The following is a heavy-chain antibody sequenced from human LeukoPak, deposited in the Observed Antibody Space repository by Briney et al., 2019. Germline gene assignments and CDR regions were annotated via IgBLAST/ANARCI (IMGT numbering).Heavy chain of an antibody. CDR1: GFTFSSYG. Sequence: PGRSLRLSCAASGFTFSSYGMHWVRQAPGKGLEWVAVISYDGSNKYYADSVKGRFTISRDNSKNTLYLQMNSLRAEDTAVYYCAEGPPTSYYYYGMDVWGKGTTVTVSS. CDR3: AEGPPTSYYYYGMDV. CDR2: ISYDGSNK. J-gene: IGHJ6*04. V-gene: IGHV3-30*18.